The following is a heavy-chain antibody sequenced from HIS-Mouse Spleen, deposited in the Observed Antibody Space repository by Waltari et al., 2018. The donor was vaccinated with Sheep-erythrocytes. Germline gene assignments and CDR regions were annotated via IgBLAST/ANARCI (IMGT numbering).Heavy chain of an antibody. CDR1: GFSLSNARMG. CDR2: IFLNDEK. D-gene: IGHD3-22*01. V-gene: IGHV2-26*01. J-gene: IGHJ3*02. CDR3: ARIKASYYDSSGYYAFDI. Sequence: QVTLKESGPVLVKPTETLTLTCTVSGFSLSNARMGVSWIRQPPGKALEWLAHIFLNDEKSYSTSLKSRLTISKDTSKSQVVLTMTNMDPVDTATYYCARIKASYYDSSGYYAFDIWGQGTMVTVSS.